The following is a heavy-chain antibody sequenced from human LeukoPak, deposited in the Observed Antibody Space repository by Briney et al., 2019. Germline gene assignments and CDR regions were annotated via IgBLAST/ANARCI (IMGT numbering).Heavy chain of an antibody. D-gene: IGHD6-13*01. Sequence: SETLSLTCTVSGGSISSSSYYWVWIRQPPGKGLEWIGSIYYSGSTYYNPSLKSRVTISVDTSKNQFSLKLSPVTAADTAVYYCARAGGSSSWYRNDAFDIWGQGTMVTVSS. V-gene: IGHV4-39*07. CDR1: GGSISSSSYY. J-gene: IGHJ3*02. CDR3: ARAGGSSSWYRNDAFDI. CDR2: IYYSGST.